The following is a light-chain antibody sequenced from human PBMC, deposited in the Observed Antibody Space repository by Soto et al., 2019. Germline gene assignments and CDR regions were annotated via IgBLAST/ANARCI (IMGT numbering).Light chain of an antibody. V-gene: IGLV2-8*01. CDR3: SSYSGTNYPHV. Sequence: QSVLTQPPSASGSFGQSVTISCTGTSSDVGGYNYVSWYQQHPGKAPKLMIYEVSERPSGVPDRFSGSKSGNTASLTVSGLQADDEADYYCSSYSGTNYPHVFGTGTKVTVL. J-gene: IGLJ1*01. CDR1: SSDVGGYNY. CDR2: EVS.